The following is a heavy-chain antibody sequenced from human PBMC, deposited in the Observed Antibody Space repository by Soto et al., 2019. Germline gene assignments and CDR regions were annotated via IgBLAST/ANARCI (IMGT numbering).Heavy chain of an antibody. CDR2: ISSSGST. J-gene: IGHJ6*02. D-gene: IGHD6-25*01. CDR3: ARAGSKAGSSGFRDYYYGMDV. CDR1: FCSISSYY. Sequence: SETLSLTSTSSFCSISSYYYSCIRQPPGKGLEWIGPISSSGSTNYNPSLKSRVTMSVDTSKNQFSLKLSSVTAADTAVYYCARAGSKAGSSGFRDYYYGMDVWGQGTTVTVSS. V-gene: IGHV4-4*07.